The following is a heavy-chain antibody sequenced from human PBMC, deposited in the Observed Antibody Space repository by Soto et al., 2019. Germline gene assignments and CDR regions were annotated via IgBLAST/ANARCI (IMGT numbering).Heavy chain of an antibody. CDR3: ARELRNHYYYYGMDV. V-gene: IGHV4-31*03. CDR1: GGSISSGGYY. D-gene: IGHD1-1*01. Sequence: QVQLQESGPGLVKPSQTLSLTCTVSGGSISSGGYYWSWIRQHPGKGLEWIGYIYYSGSTYYNPSLKIRVTISVDTSKNQFSLKLSSVTAADTAVYYCARELRNHYYYYGMDVWGQGTTVTVSS. J-gene: IGHJ6*02. CDR2: IYYSGST.